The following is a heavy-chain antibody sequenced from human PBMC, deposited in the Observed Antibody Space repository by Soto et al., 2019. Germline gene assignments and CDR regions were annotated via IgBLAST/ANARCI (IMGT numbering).Heavy chain of an antibody. D-gene: IGHD3-9*01. J-gene: IGHJ4*02. V-gene: IGHV4-38-2*02. CDR2: IYHSGST. CDR1: GYSISSGYY. CDR3: ARYLEGAVLSRYFDWLPRFDY. Sequence: SQTLSLTCTVSGYSISSGYYWGWIRQPPGKGLEWIGSIYHSGSTYYNPSLKSRVTISVDTSKNQFSLKLSSVTAADTAVYYCARYLEGAVLSRYFDWLPRFDYWGQGTLVTVSS.